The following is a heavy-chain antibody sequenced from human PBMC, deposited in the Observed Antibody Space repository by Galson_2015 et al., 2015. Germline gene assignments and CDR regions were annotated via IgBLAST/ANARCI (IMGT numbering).Heavy chain of an antibody. V-gene: IGHV1-46*01. Sequence: SVKVSCKASGYTFTSYYMHWVRQAPGQGLEWMGIINPSGGSTSYAQKFQGRVTMTRDTSTSTVYMELSSLRSEDTAVYYCARYIVVVPAAARGTDAFDIWGQGTMVTVSS. J-gene: IGHJ3*02. CDR2: INPSGGST. CDR1: GYTFTSYY. CDR3: ARYIVVVPAAARGTDAFDI. D-gene: IGHD2-2*01.